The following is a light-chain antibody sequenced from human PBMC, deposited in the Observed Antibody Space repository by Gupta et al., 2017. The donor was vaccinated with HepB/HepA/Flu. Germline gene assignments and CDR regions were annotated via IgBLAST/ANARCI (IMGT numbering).Light chain of an antibody. V-gene: IGLV2-8*01. CDR2: EVT. CDR1: SSDVGGYNY. J-gene: IGLJ3*02. Sequence: QSALTQPPSASGSPGQSVTISCTGTSSDVGGYNYVSWYQQHPGKAPKLMITEVTKRPSGVPDRCSGSKSGDTASLTVSGLQAEDEADYYCSSYAGSKNWVFGGG. CDR3: SSYAGSKNWV.